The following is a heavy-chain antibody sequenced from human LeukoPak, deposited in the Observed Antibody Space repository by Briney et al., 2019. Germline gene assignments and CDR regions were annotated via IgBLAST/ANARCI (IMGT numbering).Heavy chain of an antibody. V-gene: IGHV3-74*01. CDR1: GFTFSKYW. J-gene: IGHJ4*02. Sequence: PGGSLRLFCAASGFTFSKYWMLWVRHAPGKGLEGVSRINTDGTVTTYADSVKGRFTVSRDNADNTMFLQMNSVRDEDTAVYYCATKQWLAPPPDSWGQGTPVTVSS. CDR2: INTDGTVT. D-gene: IGHD6-19*01. CDR3: ATKQWLAPPPDS.